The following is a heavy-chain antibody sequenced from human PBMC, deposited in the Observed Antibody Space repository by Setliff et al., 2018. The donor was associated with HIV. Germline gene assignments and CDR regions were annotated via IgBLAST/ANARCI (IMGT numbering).Heavy chain of an antibody. Sequence: ASVKVSCKISGYTLTEVSMHWVRQAPGQGLEWMGWINPNNGDTDYPQKFQGRVTMTRVTSITTAYIDLSGLTSDDTAVYYCARGKFRSTWSLFADYFFDSWGQGTLVTVSS. CDR2: INPNNGDT. J-gene: IGHJ4*02. CDR3: ARGKFRSTWSLFADYFFDS. V-gene: IGHV1-2*02. CDR1: GYTLTEVS. D-gene: IGHD2-8*02.